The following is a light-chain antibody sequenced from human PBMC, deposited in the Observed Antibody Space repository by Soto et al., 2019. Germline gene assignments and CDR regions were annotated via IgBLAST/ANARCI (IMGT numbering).Light chain of an antibody. CDR1: SSNIGAGYD. Sequence: SALTQPPSVSGAPGQRVTISCTGSSSNIGAGYDVHWYQQLPGTAPKLLIYGNSNRPSGVPDRFSGSKSGTSASLAITGLQAGVEFFFFCRPYDTTLCGSNAFGRCTKVT. CDR3: RPYDTTLCGSNA. J-gene: IGLJ1*01. CDR2: GNS. V-gene: IGLV1-40*01.